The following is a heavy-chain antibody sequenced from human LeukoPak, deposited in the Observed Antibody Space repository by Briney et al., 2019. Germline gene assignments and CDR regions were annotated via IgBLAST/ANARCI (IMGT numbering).Heavy chain of an antibody. Sequence: GGSLRLSCAASGFTFSDHYMDWVRQAPGKGLEWVGRSSNKANSYTTEYAAPVKGRFTISRDDSKVSLYLQMTSLKTEDTAVYYCTRDSDYYYMDVWGKGTTVTVS. CDR2: SSNKANSYTT. CDR1: GFTFSDHY. D-gene: IGHD6-19*01. V-gene: IGHV3-72*01. J-gene: IGHJ6*03. CDR3: TRDSDYYYMDV.